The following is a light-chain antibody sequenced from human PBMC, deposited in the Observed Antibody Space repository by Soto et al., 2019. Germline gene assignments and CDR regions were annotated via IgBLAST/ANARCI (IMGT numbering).Light chain of an antibody. J-gene: IGLJ3*02. CDR3: QSYDISLSAVV. CDR2: ANS. V-gene: IGLV1-40*01. Sequence: QSILTQPPSVSGAPGQRVTISCTGSSSNIGAGYDVQWYQQLPGTAPKLITYANSNRPSGVPDRFSGSQSDTSGFLAITGLQAEDEADYYCQSYDISLSAVVFGGGTKLTVL. CDR1: SSNIGAGYD.